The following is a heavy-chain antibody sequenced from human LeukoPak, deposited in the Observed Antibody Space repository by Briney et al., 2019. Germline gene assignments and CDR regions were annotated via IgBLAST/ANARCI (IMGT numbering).Heavy chain of an antibody. Sequence: SESLSLTCTVSGGSISSYYWSWIRQPPGKGLEWIGYIYYSGSTNYNPSLKSRVTISVDTSKNQFSLKLSSVTAADTAVYYCARLGLMDGYWGQGTLVTVSS. D-gene: IGHD2-8*01. V-gene: IGHV4-59*08. CDR3: ARLGLMDGY. J-gene: IGHJ4*02. CDR1: GGSISSYY. CDR2: IYYSGST.